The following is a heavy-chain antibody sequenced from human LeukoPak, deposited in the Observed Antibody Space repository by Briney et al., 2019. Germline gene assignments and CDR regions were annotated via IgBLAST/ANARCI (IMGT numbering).Heavy chain of an antibody. CDR2: MNPNSGNT. Sequence: ASVKVSCKASGYTFTSYDINWVRQATGQGLEWMGWMNPNSGNTGYAQKFQGRVTMTRDTSISTAYMELSRLRSDDTAVYYCARTYDSSGLFWAFDIWGQGTMVTVSS. V-gene: IGHV1-8*01. CDR1: GYTFTSYD. D-gene: IGHD3-22*01. CDR3: ARTYDSSGLFWAFDI. J-gene: IGHJ3*02.